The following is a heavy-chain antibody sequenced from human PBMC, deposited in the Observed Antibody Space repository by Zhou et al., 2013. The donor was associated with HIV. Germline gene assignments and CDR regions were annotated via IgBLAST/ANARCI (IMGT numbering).Heavy chain of an antibody. D-gene: IGHD3-16*02. V-gene: IGHV1-69*13. CDR3: ARDLVWGSYRSGPETFDY. CDR1: GGTFSSYA. CDR2: IIPIFGTA. J-gene: IGHJ4*01. Sequence: QVQLVQSGAEVKKPGSSVKVSCKASGGTFSSYAISWVRQAPGQGLEWMGRIIPIFGTANYAQKFQGRVTITADESTSTAYMELSSLRSEDTAVYYCARDLVWGSYRSGPETFDYWGQERWSPSPQ.